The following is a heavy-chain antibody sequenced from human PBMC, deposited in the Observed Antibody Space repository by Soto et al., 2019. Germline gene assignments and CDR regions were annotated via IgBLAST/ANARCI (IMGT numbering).Heavy chain of an antibody. Sequence: QVQLVQSGAEVKKPGASVKVSCKASGYTFTGYYMHWVRQAPGQGLEWMGWINPNSGGTNYAQKFXXXVTMTRDTPIXXAXMXXSRLRSDDTAVYYCARDLSIAARPEGYYYYYGMDVWGQGTTVTVSS. CDR2: INPNSGGT. J-gene: IGHJ6*02. D-gene: IGHD6-6*01. V-gene: IGHV1-2*02. CDR1: GYTFTGYY. CDR3: ARDLSIAARPEGYYYYYGMDV.